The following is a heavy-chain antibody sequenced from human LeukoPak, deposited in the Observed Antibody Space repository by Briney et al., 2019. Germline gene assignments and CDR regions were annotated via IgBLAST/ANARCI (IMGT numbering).Heavy chain of an antibody. D-gene: IGHD6-6*01. CDR1: GYTFTNYH. J-gene: IGHJ4*02. V-gene: IGHV1-8*01. CDR2: MDPNNGNT. CDR3: ARGAHSSSPSFDY. Sequence: ASVKVSCKASGYTFTNYHINWVRQATGQGLEWMGWMDPNNGNTGYAQKFQGRVTMTRDTSINTAYMEVSSLRSGDTAVYYCARGAHSSSPSFDYWGRGTLVTVSS.